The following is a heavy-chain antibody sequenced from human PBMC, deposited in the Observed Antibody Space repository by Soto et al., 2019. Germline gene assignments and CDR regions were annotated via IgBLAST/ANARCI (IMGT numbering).Heavy chain of an antibody. CDR1: GFTFSSYA. D-gene: IGHD5-12*01. Sequence: HPGGSLRLSCAASGFTFSSYAMHWVRQAPGKGLEWVAVISYDGSNKYYADSVKGRFTISRDNSKNTLYLQMNSLRAEDTAVYYCARDVDVLNQWLRHGMDVWGQGTTVTVSS. CDR2: ISYDGSNK. J-gene: IGHJ6*02. CDR3: ARDVDVLNQWLRHGMDV. V-gene: IGHV3-30-3*01.